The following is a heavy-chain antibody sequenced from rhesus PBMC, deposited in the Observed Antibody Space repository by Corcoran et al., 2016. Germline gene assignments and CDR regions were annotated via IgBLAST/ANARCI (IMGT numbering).Heavy chain of an antibody. CDR3: ASFFLVDY. J-gene: IGHJ4*01. CDR2: IYGSGGGT. V-gene: IGHV4-106*01. D-gene: IGHD3-3*01. CDR1: GGSISDDYY. Sequence: QLQLQESGPGLVKPSETLSLTCAVSGGSISDDYYWSWIRQPPGKGLEWIGYIYGSGGGTNYNPSLKNRVTISIDTSKNQFSLKLSSVTAADTAVYYCASFFLVDYWGQGVLVTVSS.